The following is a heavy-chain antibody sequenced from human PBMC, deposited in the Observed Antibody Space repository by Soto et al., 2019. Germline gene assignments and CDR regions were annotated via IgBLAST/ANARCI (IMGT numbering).Heavy chain of an antibody. J-gene: IGHJ6*02. CDR3: ARTVVVTQYYYGMDV. V-gene: IGHV1-69*13. Sequence: SVPVSCKASGGTISSYAIIWVRQAPGQGLEWMGGIIPIFGTANYAQKLQGRVTITADESTSTAYMELSSLRSEDTAVYYCARTVVVTQYYYGMDVWGQGTTVTVSS. CDR1: GGTISSYA. D-gene: IGHD3-22*01. CDR2: IIPIFGTA.